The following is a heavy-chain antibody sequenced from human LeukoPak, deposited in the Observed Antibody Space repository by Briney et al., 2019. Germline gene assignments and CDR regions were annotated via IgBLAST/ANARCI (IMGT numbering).Heavy chain of an antibody. CDR1: GYTFTSYG. V-gene: IGHV1-18*01. CDR2: ISAYNGNT. CDR3: ARDRELLWFGESNRYYFDY. J-gene: IGHJ4*02. Sequence: ASVKVSCKASGYTFTSYGISWVRQAPGQGLEWMGWISAYNGNTNYAQKLQGRVTMTTDTSTSIAYMELRSLRSDDTAVYYCARDRELLWFGESNRYYFDYWGQGTLVTVSS. D-gene: IGHD3-10*01.